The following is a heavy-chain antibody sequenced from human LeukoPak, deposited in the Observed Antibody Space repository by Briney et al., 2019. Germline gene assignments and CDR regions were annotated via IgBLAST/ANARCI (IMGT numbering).Heavy chain of an antibody. J-gene: IGHJ4*02. CDR3: ARVVDHDYGDYYLDY. D-gene: IGHD4-17*01. CDR1: GFTVSSND. Sequence: QPGGSLRLSCAASGFTVSSNDMSRVRQAPGKGLECISVIYSGGSTDYADSVKGRLTISRDNSKNTLYLQMNSLRAEDTAVYYCARVVDHDYGDYYLDYWGQGTLVTVSS. V-gene: IGHV3-53*01. CDR2: IYSGGST.